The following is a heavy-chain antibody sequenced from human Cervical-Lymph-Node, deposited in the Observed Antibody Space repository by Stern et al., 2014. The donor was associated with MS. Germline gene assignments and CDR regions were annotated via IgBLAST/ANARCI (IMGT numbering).Heavy chain of an antibody. D-gene: IGHD4-17*01. CDR2: IIPKFGPA. Sequence: VHLVESGAEVKKAGSSVKVSCKASGGTFSTYGIGWVRQAPGQGLEWMGEIIPKFGPADYAQKFQGRVTLTADRSADTAYMELSSLTPQDTADYYCGRSKNYGDLPPNYYFFYGLDVWGLGTTVIVSS. CDR3: GRSKNYGDLPPNYYFFYGLDV. V-gene: IGHV1-69*06. CDR1: GGTFSTYG. J-gene: IGHJ6*02.